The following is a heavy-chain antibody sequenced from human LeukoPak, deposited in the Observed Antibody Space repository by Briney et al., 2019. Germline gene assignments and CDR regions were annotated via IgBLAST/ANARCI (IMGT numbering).Heavy chain of an antibody. CDR1: GYSCTSYW. V-gene: IGHV5-51*01. J-gene: IGHJ4*02. CDR2: IYPGDSDT. Sequence: GESLKISRKGSGYSCTSYWICWVRLMSGKGLWWMGIIYPGDSDTRYSPSFQGQVTISADQSISTAYLQWSSLKASDTAMYYCARLVAAAGHIWGQGTLVTVSS. D-gene: IGHD6-13*01. CDR3: ARLVAAAGHI.